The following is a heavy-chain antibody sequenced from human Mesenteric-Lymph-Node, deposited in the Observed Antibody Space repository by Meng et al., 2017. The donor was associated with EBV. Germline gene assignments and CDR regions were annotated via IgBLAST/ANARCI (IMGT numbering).Heavy chain of an antibody. J-gene: IGHJ4*02. Sequence: QFQRGSAGGEVKKPGASVKVSCKASGYRFNSDGISWLRQAPGQGLEWMGWISADNGNTIFAQKFQGRVTMTADSSTSTAYMEVTSLTSDDTAVYYCASGGSGINFDYWGQGTLVTVSS. CDR1: GYRFNSDG. CDR3: ASGGSGINFDY. D-gene: IGHD3-10*01. V-gene: IGHV1-18*01. CDR2: ISADNGNT.